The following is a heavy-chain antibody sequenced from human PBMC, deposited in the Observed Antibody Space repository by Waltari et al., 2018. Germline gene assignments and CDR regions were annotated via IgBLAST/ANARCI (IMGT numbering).Heavy chain of an antibody. D-gene: IGHD3-10*01. Sequence: EVPLVESGGGLVKPGGSLRLSCAASGFALRISIIHWMRQTPGMGLEWLASISSSGDNIKYSDSLRGRFTVSRDNAGDSLYLQMNSLTVEDTATYYCSRGITSVEAQDNDDYWGQGTLVTVSS. V-gene: IGHV3-21*02. CDR3: SRGITSVEAQDNDDY. J-gene: IGHJ4*02. CDR1: GFALRISI. CDR2: ISSSGDNI.